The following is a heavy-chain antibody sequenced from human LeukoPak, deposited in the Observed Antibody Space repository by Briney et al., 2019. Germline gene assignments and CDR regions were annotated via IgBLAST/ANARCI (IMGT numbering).Heavy chain of an antibody. V-gene: IGHV3-33*01. J-gene: IGHJ3*02. CDR3: ARDGGGGGCTSCLIDAFDI. CDR2: IWYDGSNK. CDR1: GFTFSSYG. D-gene: IGHD2-2*01. Sequence: GRSLRLSCAASGFTFSSYGMHWVRQAPGKGLEWVAVIWYDGSNKYYADSVKGRFTISRDDSKNTLYLQMNSLRAEDTAVYYCARDGGGGGCTSCLIDAFDIWGQGTMVTVSS.